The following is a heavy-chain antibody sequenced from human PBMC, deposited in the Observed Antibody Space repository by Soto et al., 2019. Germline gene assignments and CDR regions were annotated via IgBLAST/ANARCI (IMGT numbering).Heavy chain of an antibody. CDR2: IKEDGSEK. V-gene: IGHV3-7*03. Sequence: GGSLRLSCAASGFTFSNYWMSWVRQAPGKGLEWVANIKEDGSEKNYVDSVKGRFTISRDNSKNTLYLQMISLRAEDTAVYYCAKDLGVVVASQYFDYWGQGTLVTVSS. CDR3: AKDLGVVVASQYFDY. CDR1: GFTFSNYW. J-gene: IGHJ4*02. D-gene: IGHD2-15*01.